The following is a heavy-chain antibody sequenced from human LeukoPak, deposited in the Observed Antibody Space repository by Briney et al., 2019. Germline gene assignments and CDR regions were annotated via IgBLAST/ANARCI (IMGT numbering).Heavy chain of an antibody. V-gene: IGHV1-8*03. CDR3: ARVDGSPDY. CDR1: GYTFTRYD. CDR2: MNTKSGNT. Sequence: GASVRVSCKASGYTFTRYDINWVRQATGQGLEWVGWMNTKSGNTGHAQKFQGRLTVTRDTSISTVYMELNSLRSDDTAVYFCARVDGSPDYWGQGTLVTVSS. J-gene: IGHJ4*02. D-gene: IGHD2-15*01.